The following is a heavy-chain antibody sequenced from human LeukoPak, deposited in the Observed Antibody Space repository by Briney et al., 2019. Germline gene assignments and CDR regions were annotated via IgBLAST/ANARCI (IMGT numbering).Heavy chain of an antibody. CDR3: AREQWLRRNFDN. D-gene: IGHD5-12*01. V-gene: IGHV3-7*04. CDR1: GFTFSMYW. Sequence: PGGSLRLSCAVSGFTFSMYWMTWVRQAPGTGLEWVANINQDGSEKYYVESVKGRFTISRDNAKNSLYLQMNSLRAEDTAVYYCAREQWLRRNFDNWGQGTLVTVSS. CDR2: INQDGSEK. J-gene: IGHJ4*02.